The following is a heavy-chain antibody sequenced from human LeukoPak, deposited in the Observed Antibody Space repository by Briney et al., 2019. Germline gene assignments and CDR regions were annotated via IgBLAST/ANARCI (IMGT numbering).Heavy chain of an antibody. CDR2: IYYSGST. Sequence: SETLSLTCTVSGGSISSYYWSWIRQPPGKGLEWIGYIYYSGSTNYNPSLKRRGTISVDTSKNQFSLKLSSVTAADTAVYYCARVRQGGGRDKGYFDYWGQGTLVTVSS. CDR1: GGSISSYY. J-gene: IGHJ4*02. D-gene: IGHD2-15*01. CDR3: ARVRQGGGRDKGYFDY. V-gene: IGHV4-59*01.